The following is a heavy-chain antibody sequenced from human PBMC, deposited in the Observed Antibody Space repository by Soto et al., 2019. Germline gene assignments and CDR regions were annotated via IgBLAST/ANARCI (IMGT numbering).Heavy chain of an antibody. D-gene: IGHD1-26*01. V-gene: IGHV3-30-3*01. CDR3: ARDGYSGRSDGFDI. J-gene: IGHJ3*02. Sequence: QVQLVESGGGVVQPGMSLRLSCAASGFSFGAYTMHWVRQPPGKGLEWVSAISYDGNSEEYTDPVKGRFTASRDNFTNTVSLQMNGLKSEDTAVYYCARDGYSGRSDGFDIWCQGTMVTVSS. CDR1: GFSFGAYT. CDR2: ISYDGNSE.